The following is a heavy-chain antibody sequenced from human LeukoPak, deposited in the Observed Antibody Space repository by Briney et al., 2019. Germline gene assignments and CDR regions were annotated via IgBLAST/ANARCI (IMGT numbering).Heavy chain of an antibody. CDR3: ARDRMGYFDY. CDR2: IIPIFGTA. V-gene: IGHV1-69*06. D-gene: IGHD2-15*01. J-gene: IGHJ4*02. CDR1: GGTFSSYA. Sequence: SVKVSCKASGGTFSSYAISWVRQAPRQGLEWMGRIIPIFGTANYAQKFQGRVTITADKSTSTAYMELSSLRSEDTAVYYCARDRMGYFDYWGQGTLVTVSS.